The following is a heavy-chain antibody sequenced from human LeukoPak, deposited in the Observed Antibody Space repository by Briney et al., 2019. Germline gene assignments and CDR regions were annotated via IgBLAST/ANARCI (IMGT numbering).Heavy chain of an antibody. D-gene: IGHD6-13*01. CDR3: TWSSSRNYYYGMDV. J-gene: IGHJ6*04. CDR1: GGSFSGYY. CDR2: INHSGST. Sequence: SETLSLTCAVYGGSFSGYYWSWIRQPPGKGLEWIGEINHSGSTNYNPSLKSRVTISVDTSKNQFSLKLSPVTAADTAVYYCTWSSSRNYYYGMDVWGKGTTVTVSS. V-gene: IGHV4-34*01.